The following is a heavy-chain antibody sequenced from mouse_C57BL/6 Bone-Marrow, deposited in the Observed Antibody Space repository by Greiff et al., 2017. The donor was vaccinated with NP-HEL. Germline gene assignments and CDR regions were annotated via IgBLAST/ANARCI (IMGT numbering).Heavy chain of an antibody. D-gene: IGHD5-5*01. CDR1: GFSFNTYA. J-gene: IGHJ4*01. CDR2: IRSKSNNYAT. Sequence: EVKLMESGGGLVQPKGSLKLSCAASGFSFNTYAMNWVRQAPGKGLEWVARIRSKSNNYATYYADSVKDRFTISRDDSESMLYLQMNNLKTEDTAMYYCVRQGTTSYAMDYWGQGTSVTVSS. V-gene: IGHV10-1*01. CDR3: VRQGTTSYAMDY.